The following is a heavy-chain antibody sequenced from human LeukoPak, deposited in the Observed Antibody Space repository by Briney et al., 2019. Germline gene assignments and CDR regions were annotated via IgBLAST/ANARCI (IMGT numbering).Heavy chain of an antibody. Sequence: GGSLRLSCAASGFSFSSYWKHWVRQAPGKGLVWVSRISNDGSSTSNADSVKGRFTISRDNAKNTLYLQMDSLRAEDTAVYYCSRDRDRRYYMDVWGKGTTVTVSS. J-gene: IGHJ6*03. V-gene: IGHV3-74*01. D-gene: IGHD3-22*01. CDR2: ISNDGSST. CDR1: GFSFSSYW. CDR3: SRDRDRRYYMDV.